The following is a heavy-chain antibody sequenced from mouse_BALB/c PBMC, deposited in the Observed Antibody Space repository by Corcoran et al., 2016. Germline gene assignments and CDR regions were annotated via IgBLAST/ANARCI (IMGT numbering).Heavy chain of an antibody. J-gene: IGHJ4*01. D-gene: IGHD1-1*01. CDR2: INTYTGEP. CDR1: GYTFTNYG. Sequence: QIQLVQSGPELKKPGETVKISCKASGYTFTNYGMNWVKQAPGKGLKWMGWINTYTGEPTYADDFKGRFAFSLETSSSTAYLQINNLKNEDMATYFCARDHGSSRYYDAMDYWGQGTSVTVSS. CDR3: ARDHGSSRYYDAMDY. V-gene: IGHV9-1*02.